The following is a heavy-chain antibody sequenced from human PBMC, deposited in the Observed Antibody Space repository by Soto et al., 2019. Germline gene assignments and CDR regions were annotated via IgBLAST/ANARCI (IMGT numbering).Heavy chain of an antibody. Sequence: PSETLSLTCTVSGGSISSYYWSWIRQPPGKGLEWIGYIYYSGSTNYNPSLKSRVTISVDTSKNQFSLKLSSVTAADTAVCYCARSGYDYWFDPWGQGTLVTVSS. J-gene: IGHJ5*02. CDR3: ARSGYDYWFDP. V-gene: IGHV4-59*01. CDR2: IYYSGST. D-gene: IGHD5-12*01. CDR1: GGSISSYY.